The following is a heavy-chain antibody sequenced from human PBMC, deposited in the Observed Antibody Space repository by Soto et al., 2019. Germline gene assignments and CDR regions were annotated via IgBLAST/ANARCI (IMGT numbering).Heavy chain of an antibody. J-gene: IGHJ4*02. V-gene: IGHV3-7*01. Sequence: EVQLVESGGDLVQPGGSLRLSCAASGFTFGSYWMSWVRQAPGEGLEWVANIKEDGSEKYYVDSVKGRFTISRDNAKNSLNLQMDSLRAEDTAVYYCARGGGNFEYWGQGTLVTVSS. CDR3: ARGGGNFEY. CDR1: GFTFGSYW. CDR2: IKEDGSEK.